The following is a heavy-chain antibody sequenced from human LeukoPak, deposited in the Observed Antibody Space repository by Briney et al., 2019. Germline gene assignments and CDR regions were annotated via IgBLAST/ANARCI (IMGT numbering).Heavy chain of an antibody. CDR3: AIAREGSYDYVWGSPDGAEPFDI. J-gene: IGHJ3*02. CDR2: ISSSGSTI. Sequence: PGGSLRLSCAASGFTFSSYEMNWVRQAPGKGLEWVSYISSSGSTIYYADSVKGRFTISRDNAKNSLYLQMSSLRAEDTAVYYCAIAREGSYDYVWGSPDGAEPFDIWGQGTMVTVSS. V-gene: IGHV3-48*03. CDR1: GFTFSSYE. D-gene: IGHD3-16*01.